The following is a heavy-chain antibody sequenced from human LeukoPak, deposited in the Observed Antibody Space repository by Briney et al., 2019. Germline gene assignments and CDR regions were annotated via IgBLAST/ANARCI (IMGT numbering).Heavy chain of an antibody. V-gene: IGHV3-20*04. D-gene: IGHD4/OR15-4a*01. Sequence: RTGGSLRLSCAASGFTFDDYGMSWVRQAPGKGLEWVSGINWNGGSTGYADSVKGRFTISRDNAKNSLYLQMNSLRAEDTALYYCARVPRHYYYYMDVWGKGTTVTVSS. J-gene: IGHJ6*03. CDR1: GFTFDDYG. CDR3: ARVPRHYYYYMDV. CDR2: INWNGGST.